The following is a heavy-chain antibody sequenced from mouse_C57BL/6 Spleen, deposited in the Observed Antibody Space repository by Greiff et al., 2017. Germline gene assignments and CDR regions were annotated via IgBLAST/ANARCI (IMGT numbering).Heavy chain of an antibody. CDR3: ARGPIYYDYDEGVFLDY. V-gene: IGHV1-53*01. D-gene: IGHD2-4*01. J-gene: IGHJ2*01. Sequence: QVQLQQPWTELVKPGASVKLSCKASGYTFTSYWMHWVKQRPGQGLEWIGNINPSNGGTNYNEKFKSKATLTVDKSSSTAYMQLSSLTSEDSAVYYCARGPIYYDYDEGVFLDYWGQGTTLTVSS. CDR1: GYTFTSYW. CDR2: INPSNGGT.